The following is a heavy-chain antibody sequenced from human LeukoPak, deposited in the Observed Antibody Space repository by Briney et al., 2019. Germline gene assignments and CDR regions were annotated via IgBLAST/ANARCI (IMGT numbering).Heavy chain of an antibody. CDR1: GGTFSSYA. CDR2: IIPILGIA. CDR3: AREAHRAVAGPFSDY. J-gene: IGHJ4*02. Sequence: SVKVSCKASGGTFSSYAISWVRQAPEQGLEWMGRIIPILGIANYAQKFQGRVTITSDKSTSTAYMELSSLRSEDTAVYYCAREAHRAVAGPFSDYWGQGTLVTVSS. V-gene: IGHV1-69*04. D-gene: IGHD6-19*01.